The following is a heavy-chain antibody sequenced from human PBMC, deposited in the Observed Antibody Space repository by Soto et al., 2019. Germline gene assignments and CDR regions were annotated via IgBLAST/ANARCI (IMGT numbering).Heavy chain of an antibody. CDR1: GFTFSNAW. Sequence: PGGSLRLSCAASGFTFSNAWMSWVRQAPGKGLEWVGRIKSKTDGGTTDYAAPVKGRSTISRDDSKNTLYLQMNSLKTEDTAVYYCTTEGIAAAGLDYWGQGTLVTVSS. CDR2: IKSKTDGGTT. V-gene: IGHV3-15*01. D-gene: IGHD6-13*01. J-gene: IGHJ4*02. CDR3: TTEGIAAAGLDY.